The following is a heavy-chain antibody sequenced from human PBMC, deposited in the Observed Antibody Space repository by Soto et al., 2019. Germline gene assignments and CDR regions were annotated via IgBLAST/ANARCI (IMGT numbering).Heavy chain of an antibody. D-gene: IGHD6-19*01. CDR1: VDRVSSNSAA. CDR3: ARFLLGSGWNAAHWSDP. CDR2: TYYRSKWYN. V-gene: IGHV6-1*01. Sequence: SQTLSLTCAISVDRVSSNSAAWDLIRQSPSRGLEWLGRTYYRSKWYNDYAVSVKSRITINPDTSKNQFSLQLNSVTPEDTAVYYCARFLLGSGWNAAHWSDPWGQGTVITVSS. J-gene: IGHJ5*02.